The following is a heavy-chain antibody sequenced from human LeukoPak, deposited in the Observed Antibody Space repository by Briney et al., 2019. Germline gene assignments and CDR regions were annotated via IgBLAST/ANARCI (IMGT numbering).Heavy chain of an antibody. CDR3: ARWGYSSGWYYYYGMDV. Sequence: GGSLRLSCAASGFTFSGYWMSWVRQAPGKGLEWVANIKQDGSEKYYVDSVKGRFTISRDNAKNSLYLQMNSLRAEDTAVYYCARWGYSSGWYYYYGMDVWGQGTTVTVSS. V-gene: IGHV3-7*03. CDR1: GFTFSGYW. CDR2: IKQDGSEK. D-gene: IGHD6-19*01. J-gene: IGHJ6*02.